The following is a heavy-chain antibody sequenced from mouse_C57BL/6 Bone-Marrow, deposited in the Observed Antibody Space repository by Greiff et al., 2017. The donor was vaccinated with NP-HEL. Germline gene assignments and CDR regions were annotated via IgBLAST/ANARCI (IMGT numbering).Heavy chain of an antibody. CDR1: GYTFTSYD. Sequence: VQLQQSGPELVKPGASVKLSCKASGYTFTSYDINWVKQRPGQGLEWIGWIYPRDGSTKYNEKFKGKATLTVDTSSSTAYMELHSLTSEDSAVYFCAREDLTTVVAFGYWGKGTTLTVSS. J-gene: IGHJ2*01. CDR3: AREDLTTVVAFGY. CDR2: IYPRDGST. D-gene: IGHD1-1*01. V-gene: IGHV1-85*01.